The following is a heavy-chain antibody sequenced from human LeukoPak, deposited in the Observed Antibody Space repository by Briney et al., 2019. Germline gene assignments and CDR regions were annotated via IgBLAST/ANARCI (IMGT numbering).Heavy chain of an antibody. CDR3: ARDLGSRPAAIGYCYYHMDV. D-gene: IGHD2-2*02. CDR1: GFIFDDYG. Sequence: GGSLRLSCAASGFIFDDYGMHWVRQAAVKGLVWVSGLSRSSGTIGYADSVKGRLTISRDNAKSSLYLQMNSLRVEDTALYYCARDLGSRPAAIGYCYYHMDVWGQGTTVTVSS. CDR2: LSRSSGTI. J-gene: IGHJ6*02. V-gene: IGHV3-9*01.